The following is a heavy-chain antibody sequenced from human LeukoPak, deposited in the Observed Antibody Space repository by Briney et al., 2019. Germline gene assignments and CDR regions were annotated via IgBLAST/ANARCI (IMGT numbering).Heavy chain of an antibody. V-gene: IGHV3-23*01. J-gene: IGHJ4*02. CDR2: ISGGGGTT. CDR3: AKDIGYCASNSCFRFDF. Sequence: GGSLRLSCAASGLIFRNHVMSWVRQAPGKGLEWVSGISGGGGTTYYADSLKGRFTISRDNSKNTVFLHMDSLRAGDTAVYYCAKDIGYCASNSCFRFDFWGQGSLVTVSS. CDR1: GLIFRNHV. D-gene: IGHD2-2*03.